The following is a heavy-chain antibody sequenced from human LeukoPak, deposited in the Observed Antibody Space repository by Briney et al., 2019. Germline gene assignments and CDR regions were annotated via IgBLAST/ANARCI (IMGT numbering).Heavy chain of an antibody. J-gene: IGHJ4*02. D-gene: IGHD3-22*01. CDR2: INSDGSSI. CDR1: GFTFSSHW. Sequence: PGGSLRLSCEASGFTFSSHWMHWVRQAPGKGLVWVSRINSDGSSISYADSVKGRFTISRDNAKNTLYLQMNSLRAEDTAVYYCASSGGHSSGYLDYWGQGTLVTVPS. V-gene: IGHV3-74*01. CDR3: ASSGGHSSGYLDY.